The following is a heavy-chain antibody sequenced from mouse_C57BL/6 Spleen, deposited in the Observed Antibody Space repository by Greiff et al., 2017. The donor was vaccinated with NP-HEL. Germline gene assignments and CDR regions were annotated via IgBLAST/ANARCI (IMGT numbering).Heavy chain of an antibody. CDR2: IHPNSGST. Sequence: VKLQQPGAELVKPGASVKLSCKASGYTFTSYWMHWVKQRPGQGLEWIGMIHPNSGSTNYNEKFKSKATLTVDKSSSTAYMQLSSLTSEDSAVYYCARYPLYDYDYAMDYWGQGTSVTVSS. J-gene: IGHJ4*01. CDR3: ARYPLYDYDYAMDY. CDR1: GYTFTSYW. D-gene: IGHD2-4*01. V-gene: IGHV1-64*01.